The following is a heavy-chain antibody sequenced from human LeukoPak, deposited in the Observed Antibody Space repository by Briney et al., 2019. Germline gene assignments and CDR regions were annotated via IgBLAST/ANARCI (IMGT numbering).Heavy chain of an antibody. CDR2: ISSSGGTI. CDR1: GFTFSDHY. Sequence: GGSLRLSCAASGFTFSDHYMSWIRQAPGKGLKWVSYISSSGGTIYYADSVKGRFTISRDNAKNSLYLQMNSLRAGDTAVYYCARVVPAAMDYFDYWGQGTVVTVSS. J-gene: IGHJ4*02. D-gene: IGHD2-2*01. CDR3: ARVVPAAMDYFDY. V-gene: IGHV3-11*01.